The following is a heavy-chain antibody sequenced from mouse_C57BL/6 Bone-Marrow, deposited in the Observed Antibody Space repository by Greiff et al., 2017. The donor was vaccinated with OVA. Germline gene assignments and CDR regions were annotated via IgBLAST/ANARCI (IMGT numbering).Heavy chain of an antibody. D-gene: IGHD1-1*01. V-gene: IGHV1-19*01. CDR3: ARYGSSLAY. J-gene: IGHJ3*01. Sequence: VQLQQSGPVLVKPGASVKMSCKASGYTFTDYYMNWVKQSHGKSLEWIGVINPYNGGTSYNQKFKGKATLTVDKSSSTAYMELNSLTSEDSAVYYCARYGSSLAYWGQGTLVTVSA. CDR1: GYTFTDYY. CDR2: INPYNGGT.